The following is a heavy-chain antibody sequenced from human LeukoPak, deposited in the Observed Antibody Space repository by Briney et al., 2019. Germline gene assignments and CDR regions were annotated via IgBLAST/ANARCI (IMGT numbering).Heavy chain of an antibody. J-gene: IGHJ2*01. Sequence: PSEPLSLTCTVSDYSISSGYYRGWIRQPPGKGLEWIGNIYHSGSTYYNPFLKSRVTISVDTSKNQFSLKLSSVTAADTAVYYCVREVAQQPGYFDLWGRGTLVTVSS. V-gene: IGHV4-38-2*02. D-gene: IGHD6-13*01. CDR2: IYHSGST. CDR3: VREVAQQPGYFDL. CDR1: DYSISSGYY.